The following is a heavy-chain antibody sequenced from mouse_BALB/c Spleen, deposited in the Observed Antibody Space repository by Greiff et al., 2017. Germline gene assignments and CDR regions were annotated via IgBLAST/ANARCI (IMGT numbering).Heavy chain of an antibody. J-gene: IGHJ1*01. CDR3: TRSTMITTWYFDV. CDR2: IYPGNSDT. D-gene: IGHD2-4*01. V-gene: IGHV1-5*01. CDR1: GYTFTSYW. Sequence: VQLKQSGTVLARPGASVKMSCKASGYTFTSYWMHWVKQRPGQGLEWIGAIYPGNSDTSYNQKFKGKAKLTAVTSTSTAYMELSSLTNEDSAVYYCTRSTMITTWYFDVWGAGTTVTVSS.